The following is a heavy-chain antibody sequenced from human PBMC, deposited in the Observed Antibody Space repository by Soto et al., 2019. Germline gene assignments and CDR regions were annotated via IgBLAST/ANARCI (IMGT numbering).Heavy chain of an antibody. V-gene: IGHV3-9*01. Sequence: EVQLVESGGGLVQPGRSLRLSCAASGFIFDDYAMHWVRQALGKGLEWVSSISWNSGTIVYADSVKGRFTISRDNAKNSLYLQMNSLRTVDTAFYYCTKGRSTSCFAPVDYWGQGTLVTVSS. CDR3: TKGRSTSCFAPVDY. CDR1: GFIFDDYA. CDR2: ISWNSGTI. D-gene: IGHD2-2*01. J-gene: IGHJ4*02.